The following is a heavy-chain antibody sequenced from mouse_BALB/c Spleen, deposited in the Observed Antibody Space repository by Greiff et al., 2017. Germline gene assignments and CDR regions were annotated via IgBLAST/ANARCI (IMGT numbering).Heavy chain of an antibody. CDR3: ASPFDY. J-gene: IGHJ2*01. V-gene: IGHV1-67*01. CDR1: GYTFTDYA. CDR2: ISTYSGNT. Sequence: VQLQQSGRDLVRPGVSVKISCEASGYTFTDYAMHWVKQSHAKSLEWIGVISTYSGNTNYNQKSKGKATMTVDTSSSTAYMELARLSAEDSAIYYCASPFDYRGQGTMLTVAA.